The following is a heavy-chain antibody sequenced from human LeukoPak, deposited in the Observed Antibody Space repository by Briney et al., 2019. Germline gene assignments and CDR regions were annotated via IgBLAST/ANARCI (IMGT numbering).Heavy chain of an antibody. CDR2: INPSGGST. V-gene: IGHV1-46*01. Sequence: ASVKVSCKASGYAFTSYYMHWVRQAPGQELEWMGIINPSGGSTSYAQKFQGRVTMTRDMSTSTVYMELSSLRSEDTAVYYCARDRLGYLRGGSPHEVDYWGQGTLVTVSS. CDR3: ARDRLGYLRGGSPHEVDY. CDR1: GYAFTSYY. J-gene: IGHJ4*02. D-gene: IGHD3-16*01.